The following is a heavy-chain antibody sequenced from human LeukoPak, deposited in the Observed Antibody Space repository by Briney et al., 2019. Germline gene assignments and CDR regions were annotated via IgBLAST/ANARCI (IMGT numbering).Heavy chain of an antibody. J-gene: IGHJ4*02. CDR3: AKARDYYGSGSYYFDY. Sequence: GGSLRLSCAASGFTFSSYGMHWVRQAPGKGLEWVAFIRYDGSNKYYADSVKGRFTISRDNSKNTLYLQMNSLRAEDTAVYYCAKARDYYGSGSYYFDYWGQGTLVTVSS. CDR2: IRYDGSNK. V-gene: IGHV3-30*02. D-gene: IGHD3-10*01. CDR1: GFTFSSYG.